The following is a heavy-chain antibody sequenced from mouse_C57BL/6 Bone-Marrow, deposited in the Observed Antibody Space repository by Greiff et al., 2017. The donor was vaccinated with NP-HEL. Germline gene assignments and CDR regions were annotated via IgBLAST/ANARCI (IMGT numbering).Heavy chain of an antibody. Sequence: QVQLQQPGAELVRPGSSVKLSCKASGYTFTSYWMDWVKQRPGQGLEWIGNIYPSDSETHYNQKFKDKATLTVDKSSSTAYMQLSSLTSEYSAVYYCARSTTVVARNYFDYWGQGTTLTVSS. J-gene: IGHJ2*01. CDR1: GYTFTSYW. D-gene: IGHD1-1*01. CDR2: IYPSDSET. CDR3: ARSTTVVARNYFDY. V-gene: IGHV1-61*01.